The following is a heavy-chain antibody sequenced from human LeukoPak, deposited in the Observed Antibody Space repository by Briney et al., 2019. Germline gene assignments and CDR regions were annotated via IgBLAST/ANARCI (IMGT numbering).Heavy chain of an antibody. J-gene: IGHJ4*02. CDR3: ANLPL. CDR2: ISYDGSNK. CDR1: GFTFSNYG. V-gene: IGHV3-30*18. Sequence: GGSLRLSCATSGFTFSNYGMHWVRQAPGKGLEWVAIISYDGSNKYYADSVKGRFTISRDNSKNTRYLQMNSLRPEDAAVYYCANLPLWGQGTLVTVSS.